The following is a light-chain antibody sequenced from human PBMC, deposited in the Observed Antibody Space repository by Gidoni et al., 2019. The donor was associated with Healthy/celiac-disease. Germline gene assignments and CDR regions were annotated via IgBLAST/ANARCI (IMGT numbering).Light chain of an antibody. CDR3: QTWGTGIQV. CDR2: LNSDGSH. V-gene: IGLV4-69*01. J-gene: IGLJ3*02. CDR1: SGHSSYA. Sequence: QLVLTQSPSASASLGEAVKLTCTLSSGHSSYAIAWHQQQPEKGPRYLMKLNSDGSHSKGDGIPDRFSGSSSGAERYLTISSLQSEDEADYYCQTWGTGIQVFGGGTKLTVL.